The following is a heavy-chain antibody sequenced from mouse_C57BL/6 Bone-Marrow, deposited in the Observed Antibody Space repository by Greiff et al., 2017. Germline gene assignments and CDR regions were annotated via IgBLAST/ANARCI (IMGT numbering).Heavy chain of an antibody. Sequence: QVQLQQPGAELVMPGASVKLSCKASGYTFTSYWMHWVKQRPGQGLEWIGEIDPSDSYTNYNQKFKGQSTLTVDKSSSTAYMQLSSLTSEDSAVYCCARWGYGSRYGYFDVWGTGTTVTVSS. D-gene: IGHD1-1*01. CDR2: IDPSDSYT. CDR1: GYTFTSYW. CDR3: ARWGYGSRYGYFDV. J-gene: IGHJ1*03. V-gene: IGHV1-69*01.